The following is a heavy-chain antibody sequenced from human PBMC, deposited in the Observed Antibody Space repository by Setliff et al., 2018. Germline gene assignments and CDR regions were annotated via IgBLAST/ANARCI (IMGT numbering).Heavy chain of an antibody. CDR2: MYYSVNT. CDR3: RYWSGYYNNDH. J-gene: IGHJ4*02. CDR1: GGSISSSSYY. V-gene: IGHV4-39*07. Sequence: SETLSLTCTVSGGSISSSSYYWGWIRQPPGKGLEWIGSMYYSVNTYYNLSLKSRVTISLDASTNQFSLKLRSVSAADTAVYYCRYWSGYYNNDHWGQGTLVTVSS. D-gene: IGHD3-3*01.